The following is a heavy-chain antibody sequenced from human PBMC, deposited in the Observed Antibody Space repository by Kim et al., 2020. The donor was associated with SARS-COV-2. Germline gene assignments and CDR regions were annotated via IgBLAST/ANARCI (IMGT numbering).Heavy chain of an antibody. D-gene: IGHD6-19*01. CDR1: GFTFSNAW. Sequence: GGSLRLSCAASGFTFSNAWMSWVRQAPGKGLEWVGRIKSKTDGGTTDYAAPVKGRFTISRADSKNTLYLQMNSLKTEDTAVYYCTTVLYHFGGWYFMGVGGDYFDYWGQGTLVTVSS. V-gene: IGHV3-15*01. CDR3: TTVLYHFGGWYFMGVGGDYFDY. CDR2: IKSKTDGGTT. J-gene: IGHJ4*02.